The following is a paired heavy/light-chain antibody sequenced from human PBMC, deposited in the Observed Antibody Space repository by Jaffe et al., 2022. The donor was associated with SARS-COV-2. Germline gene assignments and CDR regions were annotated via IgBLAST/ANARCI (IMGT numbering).Light chain of an antibody. V-gene: IGLV2-14*01. J-gene: IGLJ3*02. CDR1: SSDIGGYDH. CDR2: EVN. CDR3: ASYRITTTPWV. Sequence: QSALTQPASVSGSPGQSITISCTGTSSDIGGYDHVSWYQQHPGKAPKLMIYEVNDRPSGVPDRFSGSKSGNTASLTISGLQSEDEADYYCASYRITTTPWVFGGGTKLTVL.
Heavy chain of an antibody. J-gene: IGHJ4*02. Sequence: EVQLVESGGGLVQPGGSLRVSCAASGFTFSNSWLAWVRQAPGKGLEWVANIKYDGTEISYLDSVRARFTISRDNAKNSLYLQMNSLRAEDTAVYYCARHDHWNFNNWGQGTLVTVSS. V-gene: IGHV3-7*01. CDR2: IKYDGTEI. CDR3: ARHDHWNFNN. CDR1: GFTFSNSW. D-gene: IGHD3-16*01.